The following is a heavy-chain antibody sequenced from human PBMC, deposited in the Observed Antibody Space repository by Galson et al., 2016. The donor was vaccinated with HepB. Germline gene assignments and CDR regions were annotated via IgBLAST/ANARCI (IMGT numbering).Heavy chain of an antibody. CDR3: VRDHYDSSGYPYNWFDP. J-gene: IGHJ5*02. Sequence: SVKVSCKASGYTFTSYALSWVRQAPGQGLEWMGWINAGNGNTKYSQKFQGRVTITRDTSASTAYMELSSLRSEDTAVYYCVRDHYDSSGYPYNWFDPWGQGTLVTVSS. CDR2: INAGNGNT. V-gene: IGHV1-3*01. CDR1: GYTFTSYA. D-gene: IGHD3-22*01.